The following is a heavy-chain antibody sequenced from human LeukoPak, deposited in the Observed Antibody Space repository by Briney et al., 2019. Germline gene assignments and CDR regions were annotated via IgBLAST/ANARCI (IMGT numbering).Heavy chain of an antibody. CDR3: ARSGDDYVWGSYRYGIDY. J-gene: IGHJ4*02. CDR2: ISSSGSTI. V-gene: IGHV3-11*01. Sequence: LSLTCTVSGGSISSYYWSWIRQAPGKGLEWVSYISSSGSTIYYADSVKGRFTISRDDAKNSLYLQMNSLRAEDTAVYYCARSGDDYVWGSYRYGIDYWGQGTLVTVSS. CDR1: GGSISSYY. D-gene: IGHD3-16*02.